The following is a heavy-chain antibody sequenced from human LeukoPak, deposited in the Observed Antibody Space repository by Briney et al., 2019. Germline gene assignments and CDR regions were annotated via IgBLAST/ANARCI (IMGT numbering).Heavy chain of an antibody. D-gene: IGHD3-10*01. J-gene: IGHJ6*03. Sequence: SGGSLRLSCAASGFTFSSYSMNRVRQAPGKGLEWVSSISSSSSYIYYADSVKGRFTISRDNAKNSLYLQMNSLRAEDTAVYYCAREWFGELKLYYYYYMDVWGKGTTVTVSS. CDR1: GFTFSSYS. V-gene: IGHV3-21*01. CDR2: ISSSSSYI. CDR3: AREWFGELKLYYYYYMDV.